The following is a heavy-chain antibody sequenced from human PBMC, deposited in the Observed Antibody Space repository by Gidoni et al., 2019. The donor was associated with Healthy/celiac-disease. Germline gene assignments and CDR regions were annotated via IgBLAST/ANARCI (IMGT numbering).Heavy chain of an antibody. V-gene: IGHV3-7*03. CDR3: ARVHLATGYLTYYYYGMDV. CDR2: IKQDGSEK. D-gene: IGHD3-9*01. CDR1: GLIFSSYW. Sequence: EVQLVESGGGLVQPGGSLRLSCAASGLIFSSYWMSWVRQAPGKGLEWVANIKQDGSEKYYVDSVKGRFTISRDNAKNSLYLQMNSLRAEDTAVYYCARVHLATGYLTYYYYGMDVWGQGTTVTVSS. J-gene: IGHJ6*02.